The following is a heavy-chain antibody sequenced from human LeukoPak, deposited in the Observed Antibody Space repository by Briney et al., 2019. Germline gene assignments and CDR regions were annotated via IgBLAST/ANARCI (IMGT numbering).Heavy chain of an antibody. CDR2: ISYDGSNK. V-gene: IGHV3-30-3*01. D-gene: IGHD5-12*01. J-gene: IGHJ4*02. Sequence: GGSLRLSCAASGFTFSSYAMHWVRQAPGKGLEWVAVISYDGSNKYYADSVKGRFTISRDNPKNTLYLQMNSLRAEDTAVYYCARAEWLRFPGAFDYWGQGTLVTVSS. CDR3: ARAEWLRFPGAFDY. CDR1: GFTFSSYA.